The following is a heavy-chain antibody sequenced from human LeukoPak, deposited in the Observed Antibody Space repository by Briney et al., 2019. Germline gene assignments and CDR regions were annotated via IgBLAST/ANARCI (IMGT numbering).Heavy chain of an antibody. CDR1: GYTFTSYG. Sequence: ASVKVSCKASGYTFTSYGISWVRQAPGQGLEWMGWISAYNGNTNYAQKLQGRVTMTTDTSTSTAYMELRSLRSDDTAVYYCARGTGSRRYSSSWYPSLDYWGQGTLVTVSS. D-gene: IGHD6-13*01. J-gene: IGHJ4*02. CDR2: ISAYNGNT. V-gene: IGHV1-18*01. CDR3: ARGTGSRRYSSSWYPSLDY.